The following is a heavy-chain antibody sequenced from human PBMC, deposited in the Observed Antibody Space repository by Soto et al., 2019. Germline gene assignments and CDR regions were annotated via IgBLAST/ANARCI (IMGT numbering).Heavy chain of an antibody. CDR3: ARDLCDLQASGGSCYSGNWFDP. CDR2: ISSSGSTI. CDR1: GFTFSDYY. J-gene: IGHJ5*02. Sequence: QVQLVESGGGLVKPGGSLRLSCAASGFTFSDYYMSWIRQAPGKGLEWVSYISSSGSTIYYADSVKGRFTISRDNAKNSPYLQMKSLRDEDTAVYYCARDLCDLQASGGSCYSGNWFDPWGQGTLVTVSS. V-gene: IGHV3-11*01. D-gene: IGHD2-15*01.